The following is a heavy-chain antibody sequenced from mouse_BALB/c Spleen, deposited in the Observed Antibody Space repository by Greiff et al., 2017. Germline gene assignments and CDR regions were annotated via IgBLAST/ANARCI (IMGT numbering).Heavy chain of an antibody. CDR2: ISSGGSYT. D-gene: IGHD1-1*01. Sequence: EVQLVESGGGLVKPGGSLKLSCAASGFTFSSYAMSWVRQTPEKRLEWVATISSGGSYTYYPDSVKGRFTISRDNAKNTLYLQMSSLRSEDTAMYYCASSYGYAMDDWGQGTSVTVSS. V-gene: IGHV5-9-3*01. J-gene: IGHJ4*01. CDR3: ASSYGYAMDD. CDR1: GFTFSSYA.